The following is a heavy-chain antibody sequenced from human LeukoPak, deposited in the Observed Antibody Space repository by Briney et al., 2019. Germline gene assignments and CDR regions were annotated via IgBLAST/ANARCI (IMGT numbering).Heavy chain of an antibody. J-gene: IGHJ4*02. V-gene: IGHV1-18*01. CDR1: GYTXTSYG. Sequence: ASVKVSCKASGYTXTSYGISWVRQAPGQGLEWMAWISTYNGNTNYAQKLQGRVTMTTDTSTSTAYMELRSLRSDDTAVYYCAKDRSIAARPRSSPFDYWGQGTLVTVSS. CDR3: AKDRSIAARPRSSPFDY. CDR2: ISTYNGNT. D-gene: IGHD6-6*01.